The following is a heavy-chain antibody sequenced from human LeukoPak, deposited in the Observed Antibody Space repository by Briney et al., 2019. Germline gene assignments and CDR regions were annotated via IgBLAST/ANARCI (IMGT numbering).Heavy chain of an antibody. V-gene: IGHV3-74*01. CDR1: GFTFSNYW. D-gene: IGHD2-2*01. CDR2: INSDGSST. J-gene: IGHJ4*02. CDR3: ARGLSGYANSLGY. Sequence: GGSLRLSCAASGFTFSNYWMHWARQAPGKGLVWVSRINSDGSSTNYADSVKGRFTISRDNAKNTLYLQMNSLRAEDTAVYYCARGLSGYANSLGYWGQGTLVTVSS.